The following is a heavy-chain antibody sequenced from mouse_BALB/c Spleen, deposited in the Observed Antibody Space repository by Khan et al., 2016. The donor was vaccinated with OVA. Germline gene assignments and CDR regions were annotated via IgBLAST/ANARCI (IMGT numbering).Heavy chain of an antibody. CDR3: ARLEGK. Sequence: VQLQESGPGLVAPSQTLSITCTVSGFSLTSYCVHWVRQSPGKGLEWMGVIWAGGSTNYNSALMSRLSISKDNSKSQVFLKMNSLQTDDTAIYYCARLEGKWGQGTTLTVSS. CDR2: IWAGGST. V-gene: IGHV2-9*02. J-gene: IGHJ2*01. D-gene: IGHD2-1*01. CDR1: GFSLTSYC.